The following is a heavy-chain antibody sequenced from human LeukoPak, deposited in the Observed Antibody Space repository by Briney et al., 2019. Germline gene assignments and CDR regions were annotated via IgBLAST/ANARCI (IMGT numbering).Heavy chain of an antibody. J-gene: IGHJ4*02. CDR3: ARVLVVGATVGTLDY. Sequence: GGSLRLSCAASGFTFSSYAMHWVRQAPGKGLEWVAVISYDGSNKYYADSVKGRFTISRDNSKNTLYLQMNSLRAEDTAVYYCARVLVVGATVGTLDYWGQGTLVTVSS. CDR2: ISYDGSNK. V-gene: IGHV3-30-3*01. D-gene: IGHD1-26*01. CDR1: GFTFSSYA.